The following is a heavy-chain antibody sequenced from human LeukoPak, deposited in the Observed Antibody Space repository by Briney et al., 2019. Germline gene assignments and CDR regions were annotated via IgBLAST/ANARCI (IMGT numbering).Heavy chain of an antibody. D-gene: IGHD3-22*01. Sequence: GGSLRLSCATSGSTFSNYDMSWVRQAPGKGLEWVSGISDSGGSTFYADSVKGRFTISRDNSKHTLYLQMNSLRAEDTAVYYCAKDRDTSGYYYTDYWGQGTLVTVSS. J-gene: IGHJ4*02. V-gene: IGHV3-23*01. CDR1: GSTFSNYD. CDR2: ISDSGGST. CDR3: AKDRDTSGYYYTDY.